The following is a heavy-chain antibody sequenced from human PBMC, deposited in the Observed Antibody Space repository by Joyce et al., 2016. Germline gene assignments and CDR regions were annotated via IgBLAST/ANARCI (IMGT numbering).Heavy chain of an antibody. CDR2: MNQDGTTK. J-gene: IGHJ4*02. V-gene: IGHV3-7*04. D-gene: IGHD6-13*01. Sequence: EVQLVESGGALVQPGGSLRLSCAASGFAFSSYWMTWVRQTPDKGLEFVANMNQDGTTKNLAFSVRGRFTISRDNAKNSLYLQMNSLRAEDTAIYYCARDPGYSAFDYWGQGSLVTVSS. CDR1: GFAFSSYW. CDR3: ARDPGYSAFDY.